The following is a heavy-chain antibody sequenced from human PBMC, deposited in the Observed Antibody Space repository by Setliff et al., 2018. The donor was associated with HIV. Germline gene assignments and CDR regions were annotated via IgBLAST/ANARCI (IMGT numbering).Heavy chain of an antibody. J-gene: IGHJ6*03. D-gene: IGHD6-6*01. Sequence: SETLSLTCTVSGDSISGGGYFWSWVRQHPGKGLEWIGYIYYTGNTYYNPSLKSRITISIDTSKNQFSLNLNSVTAADTAVYYCARPYSSSGTGYYYMDVWGKGTTVTVS. V-gene: IGHV4-31*03. CDR1: GDSISGGGYF. CDR2: IYYTGNT. CDR3: ARPYSSSGTGYYYMDV.